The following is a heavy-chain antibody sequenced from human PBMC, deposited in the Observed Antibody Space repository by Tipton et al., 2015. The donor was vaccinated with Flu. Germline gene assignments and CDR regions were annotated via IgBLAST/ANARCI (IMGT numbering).Heavy chain of an antibody. J-gene: IGHJ4*02. CDR3: ATRGYQLPVY. CDR1: GASVSSGSYY. D-gene: IGHD2-2*01. CDR2: IYYSGST. Sequence: TLSLTCTVSGASVSSGSYYWTWIRQPPGQGLEWIGYIYYSGSTKYNPSLKSRVTINVDTSRNQFSLQLSSVTAADTGVYYCATRGYQLPVYWGQGTLVTVSS. V-gene: IGHV4-61*01.